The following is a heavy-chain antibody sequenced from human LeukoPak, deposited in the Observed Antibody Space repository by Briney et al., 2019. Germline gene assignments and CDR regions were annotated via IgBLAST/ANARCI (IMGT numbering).Heavy chain of an antibody. V-gene: IGHV3-30*18. CDR3: ANGFYGDYLDY. Sequence: GRSLRLSCAASGFTFSSYGMHWVRQAPGKGLEWVAVISYDGSEYADSVKGRFTISRDNSKNTLYLQMNSLRAEDTAVYYCANGFYGDYLDYWGQGTLVTVSS. J-gene: IGHJ4*02. CDR1: GFTFSSYG. CDR2: ISYDGS. D-gene: IGHD4-17*01.